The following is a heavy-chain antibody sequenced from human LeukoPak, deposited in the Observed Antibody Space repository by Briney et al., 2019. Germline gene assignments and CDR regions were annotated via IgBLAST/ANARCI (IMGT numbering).Heavy chain of an antibody. CDR1: GYTLTELS. CDR3: ASVVEWELSEYFQH. Sequence: GASVKVSCKVSGYTLTELSMHWVRQAPGKGLEWMGWINPNSGGTNYAQKFQGRVTMTRDTSISTAYMELSRLRSDDTAVYYCASVVEWELSEYFQHWGQGTLVTVSS. J-gene: IGHJ1*01. V-gene: IGHV1-2*02. D-gene: IGHD1-26*01. CDR2: INPNSGGT.